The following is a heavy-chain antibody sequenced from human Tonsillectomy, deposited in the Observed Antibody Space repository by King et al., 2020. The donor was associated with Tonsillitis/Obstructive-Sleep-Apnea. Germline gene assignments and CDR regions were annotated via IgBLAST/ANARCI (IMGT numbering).Heavy chain of an antibody. Sequence: VQLVESGGGLVQPGGSLRLSCAASGFTFSTYLMHWVRQAPGKGLVWVSRINSDGSSTSYADSVKGRFTISRDNAKNTLYLQMSSLRAEDTAVYYCARDGARCSGGSCYSDYYYYYMDVWGKGTTVTVSS. CDR1: GFTFSTYL. V-gene: IGHV3-74*01. CDR3: ARDGARCSGGSCYSDYYYYYMDV. D-gene: IGHD2-15*01. CDR2: INSDGSST. J-gene: IGHJ6*03.